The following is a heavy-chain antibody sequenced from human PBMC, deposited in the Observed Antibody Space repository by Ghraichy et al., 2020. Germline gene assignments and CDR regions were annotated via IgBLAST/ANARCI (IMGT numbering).Heavy chain of an antibody. J-gene: IGHJ6*02. CDR2: IWYDGSNK. CDR3: ARVEHHYYYYGMDV. CDR1: GFTFSSYG. D-gene: IGHD1-26*01. Sequence: GGSLRLSCAASGFTFSSYGMHWVRQAPGKGLEWVAVIWYDGSNKYYADSVKGRFTISRDNSKNTLYLQMNSLRAEDTAVYYCARVEHHYYYYGMDVWGQGTTVTVSS. V-gene: IGHV3-33*01.